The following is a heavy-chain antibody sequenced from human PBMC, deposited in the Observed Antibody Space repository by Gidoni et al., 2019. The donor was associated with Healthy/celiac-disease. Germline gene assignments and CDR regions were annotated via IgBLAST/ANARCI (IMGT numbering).Heavy chain of an antibody. Sequence: QVQLQQWGAGLLKPSETLSLTCAVYGGSFSGYYWSWIRQPPGKGLEWIGEINHSGSTNYNPSLKSRVTISVDTSKNQFSLKLSSVTAADTAVYYCARGRGGSSWYLGSYWGQGTLVTVSS. V-gene: IGHV4-34*01. CDR1: GGSFSGYY. J-gene: IGHJ4*02. CDR3: ARGRGGSSWYLGSY. CDR2: INHSGST. D-gene: IGHD6-13*01.